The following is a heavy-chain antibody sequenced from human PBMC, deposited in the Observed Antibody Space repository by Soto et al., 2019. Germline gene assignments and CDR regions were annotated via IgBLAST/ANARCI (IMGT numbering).Heavy chain of an antibody. J-gene: IGHJ5*02. Sequence: SETLSLTCTVSGASISSYVWTWIRQPAGKGLDWIGRISTSGTTNYNPSLKSRVTMSVDTSTNLFSLNLSSVTAADTAVYYCAREAGPDRWFDPWGQGTLGTVSS. CDR2: ISTSGTT. V-gene: IGHV4-4*07. CDR1: GASISSYV. D-gene: IGHD6-19*01. CDR3: AREAGPDRWFDP.